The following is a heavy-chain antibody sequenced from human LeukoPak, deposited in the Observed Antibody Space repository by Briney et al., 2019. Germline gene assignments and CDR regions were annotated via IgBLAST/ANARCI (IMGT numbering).Heavy chain of an antibody. J-gene: IGHJ4*02. CDR3: AKKGYYDGSGYYMYYFDH. V-gene: IGHV3-30*04. Sequence: GKSLRLSCEVSGFTFSDYAMHWVRQAPGKGLQWLALISHDGSIDYYADSVKGRFTISRDNSKNTLYLQMNSLRAEDTAVYYCAKKGYYDGSGYYMYYFDHWGQGTLVTVSS. D-gene: IGHD3-22*01. CDR1: GFTFSDYA. CDR2: ISHDGSID.